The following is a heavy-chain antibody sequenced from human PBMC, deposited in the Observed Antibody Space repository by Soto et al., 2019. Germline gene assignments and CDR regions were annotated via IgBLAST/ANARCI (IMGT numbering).Heavy chain of an antibody. CDR2: INPKSGGT. CDR1: GYSFTDYH. D-gene: IGHD2-8*01. V-gene: IGHV1-2*04. J-gene: IGHJ6*02. CDR3: ARGDSTDCSNGVCSFFYNHDMDV. Sequence: VSVKVSCKASGYSFTDYHIHWVRQAPGQGLEWLGRINPKSGGTSTAQKFQGWVTMTTDTSISTASMELTRLKSDDTAIYYCARGDSTDCSNGVCSFFYNHDMDVWGQGTTVTV.